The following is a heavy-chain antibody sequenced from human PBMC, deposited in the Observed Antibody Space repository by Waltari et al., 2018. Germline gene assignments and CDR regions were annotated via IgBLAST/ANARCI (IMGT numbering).Heavy chain of an antibody. Sequence: QVQLQESGPGLVKPSGTLSLTCAVSGGSISSSNWWSWVRQPPGKGLEWIGEIYHSGRTNYNPSLKSRVTRSVDKSKNQFSLKLSSVTAADTAVYYCARIQITMVRGVIGAYYFDYWGQGTLVTVSS. V-gene: IGHV4-4*02. D-gene: IGHD3-10*01. CDR1: GGSISSSNW. J-gene: IGHJ4*02. CDR3: ARIQITMVRGVIGAYYFDY. CDR2: IYHSGRT.